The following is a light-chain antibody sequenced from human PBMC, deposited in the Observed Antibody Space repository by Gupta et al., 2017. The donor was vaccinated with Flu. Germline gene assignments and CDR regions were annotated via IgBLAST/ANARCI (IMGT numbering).Light chain of an antibody. CDR2: EVS. CDR3: SSYTSSYTYV. CDR1: SSDIGNYNR. J-gene: IGLJ1*01. V-gene: IGLV2-18*02. Sequence: QSALTQPPSVPGSPGQSVTISCTGTSSDIGNYNRVSWYQQPPGTAPKLMIYEVSNRPSGVPDRFSGSKSGNTASLTISGLQAEDEADYYCSSYTSSYTYVFGTGTKLTVL.